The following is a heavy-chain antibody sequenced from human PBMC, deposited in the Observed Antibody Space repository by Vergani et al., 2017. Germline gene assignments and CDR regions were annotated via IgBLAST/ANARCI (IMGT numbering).Heavy chain of an antibody. D-gene: IGHD7-27*01. CDR2: ISAYNGNR. J-gene: IGHJ6*03. CDR3: ARASGDSFYYYYYMDV. V-gene: IGHV1-18*01. Sequence: QVQLVQSGAEVKKPGASVKVSCKASGYTFTSYGISWVRQAPGQGLEWMGWISAYNGNRNYAQKLQGRVTMTTDTSTSTAYMELWCLRSDDTAMYYCARASGDSFYYYYYMDVWGKGTTVTVSS. CDR1: GYTFTSYG.